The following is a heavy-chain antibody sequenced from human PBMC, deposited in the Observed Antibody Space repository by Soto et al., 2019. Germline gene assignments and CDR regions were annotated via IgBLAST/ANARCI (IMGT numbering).Heavy chain of an antibody. D-gene: IGHD2-15*01. J-gene: IGHJ6*02. Sequence: PSETLSLTCAVYGGSFSGYYWSWIRQPPGKGLEWIGEINHNGSTNYNPSLKSRVTISVDTSKNQFSLKLSSVTAADTAVYYCARGNFVRGRYCSGGSCYAFYYYGMDVWGQGTTVTVSS. CDR2: INHNGST. CDR3: ARGNFVRGRYCSGGSCYAFYYYGMDV. CDR1: GGSFSGYY. V-gene: IGHV4-34*01.